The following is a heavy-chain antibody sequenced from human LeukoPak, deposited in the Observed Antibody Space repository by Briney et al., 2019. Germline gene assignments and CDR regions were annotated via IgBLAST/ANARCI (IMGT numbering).Heavy chain of an antibody. D-gene: IGHD5-18*01. CDR3: ARTKKSRDTASLGFDY. Sequence: SQTLSLTCTVSGGSISSGSYYWSWIRQPPGKGLEWIGYIYYSGSTNYNPSLKSRVTISVDTSKNQFSLKLSSVTAADTAVYCCARTKKSRDTASLGFDYWGQGTLVTVSS. CDR2: IYYSGST. CDR1: GGSISSGSYY. J-gene: IGHJ4*02. V-gene: IGHV4-61*01.